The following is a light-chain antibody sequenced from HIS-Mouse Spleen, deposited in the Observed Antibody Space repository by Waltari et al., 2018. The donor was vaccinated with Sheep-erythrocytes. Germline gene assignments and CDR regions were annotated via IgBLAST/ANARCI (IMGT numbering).Light chain of an antibody. CDR2: DVR. CDR1: SSDVGGYNY. Sequence: QSALTQPPSVPGSPGQSVTISCTGTSSDVGGYNYVSWYQQRPGKAPKLMVYDVRKRPSGVPDRFSGSKSGTTASLTISGLQAEDEADYYCCSYAGSYNHVFATGTKVTVL. J-gene: IGLJ1*01. V-gene: IGLV2-11*01. CDR3: CSYAGSYNHV.